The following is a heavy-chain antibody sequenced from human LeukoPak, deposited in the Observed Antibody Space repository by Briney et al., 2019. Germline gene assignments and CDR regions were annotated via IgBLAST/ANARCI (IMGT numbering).Heavy chain of an antibody. V-gene: IGHV4-38-2*02. Sequence: PSETLSLTCTVSGYSISSGYYWGWIRQPPGKGLEWIGSIYHSGSTYYNPSLKSRVTISVDTSKNQFSLKLSSVTAADTAVYYCARYKLDYYDSSGYTHTDYWGQGTLVTVSS. CDR2: IYHSGST. CDR3: ARYKLDYYDSSGYTHTDY. J-gene: IGHJ4*02. D-gene: IGHD3-22*01. CDR1: GYSISSGYY.